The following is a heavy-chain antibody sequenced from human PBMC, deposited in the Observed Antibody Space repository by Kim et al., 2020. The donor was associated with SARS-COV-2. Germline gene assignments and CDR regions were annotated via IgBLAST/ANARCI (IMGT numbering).Heavy chain of an antibody. J-gene: IGHJ3*02. Sequence: GRFTSSRDNSKNTLYLQMNSLRAEDTAVYYCARINSVLLWFGEPDDAFDIWGQGTMVTVSS. CDR3: ARINSVLLWFGEPDDAFDI. V-gene: IGHV3-30*07. D-gene: IGHD3-10*01.